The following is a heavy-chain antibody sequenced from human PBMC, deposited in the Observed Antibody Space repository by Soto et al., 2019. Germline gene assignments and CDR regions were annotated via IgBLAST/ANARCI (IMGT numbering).Heavy chain of an antibody. D-gene: IGHD6-19*01. CDR3: ARGSSDWPYYFDY. CDR2: IYYSGST. CDR1: GGSINSGDYY. Sequence: SETLSLTCTVSGGSINSGDYYWSWIRQHPGKGLEWTGYIYYSGSTDYNPSLKSRVTMSVDTSKNQFSLKLSSVTAADTAVYYCARGSSDWPYYFDYWGQGTLVTVSS. V-gene: IGHV4-31*03. J-gene: IGHJ4*02.